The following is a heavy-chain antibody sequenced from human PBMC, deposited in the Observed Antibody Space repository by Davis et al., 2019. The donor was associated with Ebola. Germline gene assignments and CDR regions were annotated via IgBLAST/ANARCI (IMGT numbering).Heavy chain of an antibody. CDR2: TWTEGINK. CDR3: AKVLIVLMVYAPLDY. V-gene: IGHV3-30*02. J-gene: IGHJ4*02. Sequence: PGGSLTPPCGPSGPTLTSYGTPWVRQPPGKWLEWEAVTWTEGINKYYADSVKGRFTISRDNSKNTLYLQMNSLRAEDTAVYYCAKVLIVLMVYAPLDYWGQGTLVTVSS. D-gene: IGHD2-8*01. CDR1: GPTLTSYG.